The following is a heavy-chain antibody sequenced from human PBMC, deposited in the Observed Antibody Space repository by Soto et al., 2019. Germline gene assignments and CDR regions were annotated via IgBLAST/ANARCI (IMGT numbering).Heavy chain of an antibody. CDR1: GFTFSSYA. D-gene: IGHD5-12*01. V-gene: IGHV3-23*01. J-gene: IGHJ4*02. Sequence: EVQLLESGGGLVQPGGSLRLSCAASGFTFSSYAMSWVRQAPGKGLEWVSAISGSGGSTYYADSVKGRFTISRDNSNNTLYLQINSLRADDTAVYYCAKGGVATIGRFDFWGQGTLVTVSS. CDR2: ISGSGGST. CDR3: AKGGVATIGRFDF.